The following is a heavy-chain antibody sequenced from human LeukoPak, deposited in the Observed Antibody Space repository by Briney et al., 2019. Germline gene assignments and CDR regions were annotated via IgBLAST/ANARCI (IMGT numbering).Heavy chain of an antibody. CDR3: ARSLLWFGQTPRAFDI. J-gene: IGHJ3*02. CDR1: GYSFTSYW. CDR2: IYPGDSDT. V-gene: IGHV5-51*01. Sequence: GESLKISCKGSGYSFTSYWIGWVRQMPGKGLEWMGIIYPGDSDTRYSPSFQGQVTISADKSISTAYLQWSSLKASDTAMYYCARSLLWFGQTPRAFDIWGQGTMVTVSS. D-gene: IGHD3-10*01.